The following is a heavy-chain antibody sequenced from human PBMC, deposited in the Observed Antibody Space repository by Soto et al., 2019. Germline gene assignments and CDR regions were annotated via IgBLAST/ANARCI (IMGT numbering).Heavy chain of an antibody. CDR2: IYYSGST. CDR1: GGSISSSSYY. D-gene: IGHD3-3*01. CDR3: ARLPGLVRFLEWLPNWFDP. J-gene: IGHJ5*02. Sequence: SETLSLTCTVSGGSISSSSYYWGWIRQPPGKGLEWIGSIYYSGSTYYNPSLKSRVTISVDTSKNQFSLKLSSVTAADTAVYYCARLPGLVRFLEWLPNWFDPWGQGTLVTVSS. V-gene: IGHV4-39*01.